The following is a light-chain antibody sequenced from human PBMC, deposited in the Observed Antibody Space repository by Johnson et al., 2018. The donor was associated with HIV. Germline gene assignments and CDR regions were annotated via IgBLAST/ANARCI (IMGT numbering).Light chain of an antibody. Sequence: QSVLTQPPSVSAAPGQKVTISCSGSSSNIANNYVSWYQQLPGTAPKLLIYENNKRPSGIPDRFSGSKSGTSATLGITGLQTGDEADYYCGTWDSSLSAPYCFGTGTPVTFL. V-gene: IGLV1-51*02. CDR2: ENN. CDR3: GTWDSSLSAPYC. J-gene: IGLJ1*01. CDR1: SSNIANNY.